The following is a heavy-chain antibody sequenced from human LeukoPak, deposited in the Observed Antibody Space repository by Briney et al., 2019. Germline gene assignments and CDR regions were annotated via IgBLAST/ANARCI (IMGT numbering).Heavy chain of an antibody. CDR1: GYTFSSYG. Sequence: ASVKVSCKTSGYTFSSYGITWVPQAPGQGLEWMGWISAYGHTKLARNLRARVTVTIDTSTTTAYMELRSLSSDDTAVYFCARETASGYLGFDFWGQGTLITVSS. CDR2: ISAYGHT. D-gene: IGHD3-3*01. J-gene: IGHJ4*02. V-gene: IGHV1-18*01. CDR3: ARETASGYLGFDF.